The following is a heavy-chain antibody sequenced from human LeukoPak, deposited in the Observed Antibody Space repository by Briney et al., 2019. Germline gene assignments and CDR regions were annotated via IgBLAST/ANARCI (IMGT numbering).Heavy chain of an antibody. CDR2: ISGSGGNT. Sequence: GGSLRLSCAASGFTFSSYAMSWVRQAPGKGLEWVSAISGSGGNTYYADSVKGRFTISRDNSKNTLYLQMNSLRAEDTAVYYCAKDAGSSSGWFSTLDYFGYWGQGTLVTVSS. V-gene: IGHV3-23*01. CDR3: AKDAGSSSGWFSTLDYFGY. CDR1: GFTFSSYA. J-gene: IGHJ4*02. D-gene: IGHD6-19*01.